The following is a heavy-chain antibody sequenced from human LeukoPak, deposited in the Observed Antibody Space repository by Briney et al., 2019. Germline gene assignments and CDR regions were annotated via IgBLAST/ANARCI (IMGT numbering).Heavy chain of an antibody. D-gene: IGHD2-2*01. J-gene: IGHJ6*03. CDR3: ARVRTSSLLGYFYMDA. CDR1: GGSFSAYY. CDR2: FDHCGSA. Sequence: SETLSLTCGVYGGSFSAYYWSWVRQPPGKGLECIGEFDHCGSANYNSSLKPRVTLSADTSKKTFSLRLTSVTAADTAVYFCARVRTSSLLGYFYMDAWGKGATVTVSS. V-gene: IGHV4-34*01.